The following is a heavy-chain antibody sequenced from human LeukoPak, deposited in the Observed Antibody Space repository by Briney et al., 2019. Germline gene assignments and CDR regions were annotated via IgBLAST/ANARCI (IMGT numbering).Heavy chain of an antibody. CDR2: IYTSGST. Sequence: SETLSLTSTVSGGSISSYYWSWIRQPAGKGLEWIGRIYTSGSTNYNPSLKSRVTMSVDTSKNQFSLKLSSVTAADTAVYYCARDGYYYGSGSYYNGGFDYWGQGTLVTVSS. J-gene: IGHJ4*02. D-gene: IGHD3-10*01. CDR3: ARDGYYYGSGSYYNGGFDY. CDR1: GGSISSYY. V-gene: IGHV4-4*07.